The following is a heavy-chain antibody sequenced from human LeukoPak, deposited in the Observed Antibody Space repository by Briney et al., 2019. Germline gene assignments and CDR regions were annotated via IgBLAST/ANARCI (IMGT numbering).Heavy chain of an antibody. J-gene: IGHJ4*02. V-gene: IGHV5-10-1*01. CDR1: GYGFTSYW. CDR2: IDPSDSYT. CDR3: AFGDTSGYYIY. Sequence: PGESLMISCKGSGYGFTSYWISWVRQMPGKGLEWMGWIDPSDSYTNYSPSFQGHVTISAAKSISTAYLQWSSLKASDTAMYYCAFGDTSGYYIYWGQGTLVTVSS. D-gene: IGHD3-22*01.